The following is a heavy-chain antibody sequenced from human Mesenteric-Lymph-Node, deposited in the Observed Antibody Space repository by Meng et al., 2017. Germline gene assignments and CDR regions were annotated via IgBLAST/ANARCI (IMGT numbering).Heavy chain of an antibody. D-gene: IGHD3-10*01. CDR1: GGYIPNRNL. J-gene: IGHJ4*02. CDR3: ARRRGGSGRDC. Sequence: QVLLRQSGPIFVEHSGTLSLTCTVSGGYIPNRNLWSWLRLPPGKGMEWIGEVYLGGTIPHHPSLPSRVTISLDKAKDHLSLMLTSVTATDTVVYYCARRRGGSGRDCWGQGTLVTVSS. CDR2: VYLGGTI. V-gene: IGHV4-4*02.